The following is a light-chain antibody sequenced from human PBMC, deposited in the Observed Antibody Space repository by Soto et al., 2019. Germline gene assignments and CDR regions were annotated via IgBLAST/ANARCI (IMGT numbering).Light chain of an antibody. V-gene: IGLV2-8*01. CDR2: EVS. J-gene: IGLJ1*01. CDR3: SSYAGSNPFMV. CDR1: SSDVGGYNY. Sequence: QSALTQPPSASGSPGHSVTISCTGTSSDVGGYNYVSWYQQHPGKAPKLMIYEVSKRPSGVPDRFSGSKSGNTASLTVSGLQAEDEADYYCSSYAGSNPFMVFGTGTKVTVL.